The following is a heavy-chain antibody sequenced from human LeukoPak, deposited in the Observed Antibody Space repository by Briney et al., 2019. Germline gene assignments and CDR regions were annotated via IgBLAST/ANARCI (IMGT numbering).Heavy chain of an antibody. CDR3: ARVARITMVRGVIWWFDP. Sequence: PSETLSLTCTVSGGSISSSSYYWGWIRQPPGKGLEWIGSTYYSGSTYYNPSLKSRVTISVDTSKNQFSLKLSPVTAADTAVYYCARVARITMVRGVIWWFDPWGQGTLVTVSS. J-gene: IGHJ5*02. CDR2: TYYSGST. V-gene: IGHV4-39*07. CDR1: GGSISSSSYY. D-gene: IGHD3-10*01.